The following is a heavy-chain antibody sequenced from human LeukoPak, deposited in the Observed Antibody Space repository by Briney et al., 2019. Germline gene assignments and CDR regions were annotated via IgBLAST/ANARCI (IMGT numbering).Heavy chain of an antibody. CDR2: INNDGSGT. V-gene: IGHV3-74*01. J-gene: IGHJ4*02. D-gene: IGHD7-27*01. Sequence: PGGSLRLSCAASGFTFSSYWMHWVRQAPGKGLMWVSRINNDGSGTVYADSVEGRFTISRDNAKNTVYLQMNSLRADDTAVYYCVRGLLGPDYWGQGTQVTVPS. CDR1: GFTFSSYW. CDR3: VRGLLGPDY.